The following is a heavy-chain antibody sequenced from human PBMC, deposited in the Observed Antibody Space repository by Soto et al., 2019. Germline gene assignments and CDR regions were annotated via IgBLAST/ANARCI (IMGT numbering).Heavy chain of an antibody. CDR2: INDSGST. CDR3: AKGGRFPEARYYFLDV. CDR1: CESFSGHY. D-gene: IGHD3-3*01. Sequence: SETLCLTCVVDCESFSGHYWTWIRQPPGKGLEWIGEINDSGSTNHKPSLKSRVTMSIDTSKNQFSLNLRSVTAADTGVYYCAKGGRFPEARYYFLDVWGNGTTVTVSS. V-gene: IGHV4-34*01. J-gene: IGHJ6*03.